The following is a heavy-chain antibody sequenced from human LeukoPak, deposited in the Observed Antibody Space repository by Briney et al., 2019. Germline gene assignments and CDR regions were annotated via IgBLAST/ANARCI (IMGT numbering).Heavy chain of an antibody. CDR3: ARHFLRFYGSGSYSRFDY. CDR2: ISSHGSA. J-gene: IGHJ4*02. Sequence: PSETLSLTCTVSGASISSSYWSWIRQPPGKGLEWIGYISSHGSANYNPSLNSPVTISVDTSKNQFSLKLSSVTAADTAVYYCARHFLRFYGSGSYSRFDYWGQGTLVTVSS. V-gene: IGHV4-59*08. D-gene: IGHD3-10*01. CDR1: GASISSSY.